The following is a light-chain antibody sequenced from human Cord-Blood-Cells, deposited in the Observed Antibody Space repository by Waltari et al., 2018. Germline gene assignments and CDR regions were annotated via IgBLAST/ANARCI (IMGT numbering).Light chain of an antibody. J-gene: IGKJ1*01. Sequence: DIVMTQSPDPLAVSLGDRATINFKSRQSCLYSSNNKNYLAWYQQKPGQPPKLLIYWASTRESGVPDRFSGSGSGTDFTLTISSLQAEDVAVYYCQQYYSTPWTFGQGTKVEIK. CDR3: QQYYSTPWT. V-gene: IGKV4-1*01. CDR1: QSCLYSSNNKNY. CDR2: WAS.